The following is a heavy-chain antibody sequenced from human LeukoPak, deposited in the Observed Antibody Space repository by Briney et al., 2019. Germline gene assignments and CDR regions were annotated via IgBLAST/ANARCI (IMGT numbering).Heavy chain of an antibody. Sequence: GGSLRLSCTASGFSASIIYMSCVRHAPGKGLEWGLVIYSGGSTYYADSVKGRFTISKDKSKITLYLQMNSLRAEDTAVYYCAISAVAGTEVVADYWGQGTLVTVSS. CDR1: GFSASIIY. J-gene: IGHJ4*02. V-gene: IGHV3-53*01. CDR3: AISAVAGTEVVADY. D-gene: IGHD6-19*01. CDR2: IYSGGST.